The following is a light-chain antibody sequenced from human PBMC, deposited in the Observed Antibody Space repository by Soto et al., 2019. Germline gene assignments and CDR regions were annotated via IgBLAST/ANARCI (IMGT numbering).Light chain of an antibody. J-gene: IGKJ3*01. CDR1: QSVSNY. CDR3: QQRNYWPLT. Sequence: EVVLTQSPATLSLSPGERATLSCRASQSVSNYLAWYQQKPGQAPRLLIYDASNRAPGIPARFTGSGSGTDFTLTISSLEPEDFAVYYCQQRNYWPLTFGRETKVDIK. V-gene: IGKV3-11*01. CDR2: DAS.